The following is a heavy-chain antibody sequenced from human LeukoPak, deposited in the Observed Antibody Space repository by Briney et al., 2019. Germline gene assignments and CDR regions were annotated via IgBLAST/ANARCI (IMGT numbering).Heavy chain of an antibody. D-gene: IGHD7-27*01. Sequence: GSLRLSCAASGFSFSTYAIHWVRQAPGKGLEWIGYVYYSGSTEYNPSLRSRVTISLEMSKHQFSLNLTSVTAADTAVYYCASNTGTVFDYWGQGALVTVSS. V-gene: IGHV4-59*01. CDR3: ASNTGTVFDY. CDR1: GFSFSTYA. CDR2: VYYSGST. J-gene: IGHJ4*02.